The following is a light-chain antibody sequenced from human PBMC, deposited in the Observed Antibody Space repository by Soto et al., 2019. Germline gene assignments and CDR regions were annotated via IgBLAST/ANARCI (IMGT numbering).Light chain of an antibody. V-gene: IGLV1-44*01. Sequence: QSVLTQPPSASGTPGQRVTISCSGSSSNIGTNAVSWYQQLPGTAPKLLIYNNRQRPSGVPDRFSGSKSGTSASLAISGLQSEDDADYHCAAWDDRLNSVVFGGGTQLTVL. CDR3: AAWDDRLNSVV. J-gene: IGLJ2*01. CDR2: NNR. CDR1: SSNIGTNA.